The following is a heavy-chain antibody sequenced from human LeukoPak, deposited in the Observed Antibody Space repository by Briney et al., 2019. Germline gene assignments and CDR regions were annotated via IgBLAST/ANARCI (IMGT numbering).Heavy chain of an antibody. D-gene: IGHD2-15*01. V-gene: IGHV4-59*01. Sequence: PSETLSLTCTVSGDSISGYYCSWIRQPPGKGLEWIGYIHYSGSTYYSPSLESRVTISVDTSKSQFSLKLHSVTAADTAVYYCARDEGGRTLYGAFDIWGQGTMVTVSS. CDR1: GDSISGYY. CDR3: ARDEGGRTLYGAFDI. J-gene: IGHJ3*02. CDR2: IHYSGST.